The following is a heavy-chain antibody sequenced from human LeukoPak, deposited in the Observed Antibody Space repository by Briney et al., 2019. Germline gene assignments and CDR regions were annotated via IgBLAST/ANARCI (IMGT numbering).Heavy chain of an antibody. CDR1: GVSISSYC. J-gene: IGHJ4*02. V-gene: IGHV4-59*01. Sequence: KPSETLSRTCTVSGVSISSYCWIWLRQPPGQGLEWIWYIYYSGGTNYNPSLKSRVTISVDTSKNQFSLKLSSVTAADTAVYYCARITEYYFDYWGQGTLVTVSS. CDR3: ARITEYYFDY. CDR2: IYYSGGT. D-gene: IGHD3-16*01.